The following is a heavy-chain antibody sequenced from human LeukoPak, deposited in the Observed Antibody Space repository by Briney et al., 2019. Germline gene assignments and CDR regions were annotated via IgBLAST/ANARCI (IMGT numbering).Heavy chain of an antibody. CDR1: GGSFSGYY. CDR3: ARAQLLWFGELLNYFDY. J-gene: IGHJ4*02. CDR2: TNHSGST. V-gene: IGHV4-34*01. Sequence: PSETLSLTCAVYGGSFSGYYWSWIRQPPGKGLEWIGETNHSGSTNYIPSLKSRVTISVDTSKNQFSLKLSSVTAADTAVYYCARAQLLWFGELLNYFDYWGQGTLVTVSS. D-gene: IGHD3-10*01.